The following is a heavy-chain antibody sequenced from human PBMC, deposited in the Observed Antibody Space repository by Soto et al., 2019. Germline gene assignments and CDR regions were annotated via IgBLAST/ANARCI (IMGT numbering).Heavy chain of an antibody. D-gene: IGHD3-9*01. J-gene: IGHJ6*02. CDR2: INPNSGGT. Sequence: ASVKVSCKASGYTFTGYYMHWVRQAPGQGLEWMGWINPNSGGTNYAQKFQGWVTMTRDTSISTAYMELSRLRSDDTAVYYCARGGYDILTGYQAGMDVWGQGTTVTVSS. CDR1: GYTFTGYY. CDR3: ARGGYDILTGYQAGMDV. V-gene: IGHV1-2*04.